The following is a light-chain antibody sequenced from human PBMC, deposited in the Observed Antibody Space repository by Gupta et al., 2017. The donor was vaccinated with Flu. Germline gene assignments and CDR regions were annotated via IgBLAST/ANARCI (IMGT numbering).Light chain of an antibody. CDR2: GAS. CDR1: QSVCSH. V-gene: IGKV3-11*01. Sequence: KPFPTTLSVSPGERATLSCRASQSVCSHLAWYQQKPGQAPRLLIYGASTRATGIPARFSGSGSGTDFTLTISSLEPEDFAVYYCQKHNNWPPYTFGQGTRLEIK. CDR3: QKHNNWPPYT. J-gene: IGKJ2*01.